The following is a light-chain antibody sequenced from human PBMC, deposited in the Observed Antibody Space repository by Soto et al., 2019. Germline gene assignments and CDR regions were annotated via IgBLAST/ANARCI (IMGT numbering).Light chain of an antibody. V-gene: IGKV3-20*01. Sequence: EIGMTQSPGTLFVSPGERATLSCRASQSVSSSYLAWYQQKPGQAPRLLIYDASSRATGIPDRFSGGGSGTDFTLTISRLEPEDFAVYYCQQFSSYPLTFGGGTKVDIK. J-gene: IGKJ4*01. CDR3: QQFSSYPLT. CDR1: QSVSSSY. CDR2: DAS.